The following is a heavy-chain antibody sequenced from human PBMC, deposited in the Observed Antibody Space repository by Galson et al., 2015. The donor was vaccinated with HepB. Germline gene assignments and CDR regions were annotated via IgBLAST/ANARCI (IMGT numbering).Heavy chain of an antibody. D-gene: IGHD6-13*01. CDR3: ARGTNRLAAARGRAYYFDY. V-gene: IGHV7-4-1*02. J-gene: IGHJ4*02. CDR2: INTNTGNP. CDR1: GYTFTSYA. Sequence: SVKVSCKASGYTFTSYAMNWVRQAPGQGLEWMGWINTNTGNPTYAQGFTGRFVFSLDTSVSTAYLQISSLKAEDTAVYYCARGTNRLAAARGRAYYFDYWGQGTLVTVSS.